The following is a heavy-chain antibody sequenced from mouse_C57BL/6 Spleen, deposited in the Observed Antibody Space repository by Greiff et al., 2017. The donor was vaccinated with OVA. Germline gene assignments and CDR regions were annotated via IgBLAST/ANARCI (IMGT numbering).Heavy chain of an antibody. D-gene: IGHD1-1*01. Sequence: QVQLQQPGAELVMPGASVKLSCKASGYTFTSYWMHWVKQRPGQGLEWIGEIDPSDSYTNYNQKFKGKSTLTVDKSSSTAYMQLSSLTSEDSAVYYCARPDSSPWFAYWGQGTLVTVSA. CDR3: ARPDSSPWFAY. CDR2: IDPSDSYT. V-gene: IGHV1-69*01. J-gene: IGHJ3*01. CDR1: GYTFTSYW.